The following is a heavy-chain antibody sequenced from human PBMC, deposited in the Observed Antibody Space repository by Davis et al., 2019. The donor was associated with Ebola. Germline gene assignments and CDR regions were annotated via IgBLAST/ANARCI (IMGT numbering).Heavy chain of an antibody. V-gene: IGHV3-30-3*01. J-gene: IGHJ4*02. CDR3: ARDGNELRIVVVTAILAY. Sequence: LSLTCAASGFTFSSYAMHWVRQAPGKGLEWVAVISYDGSNKYYADSVKGRFTISRDNSKNTLYLQMNSLRAEDTAVYYCARDGNELRIVVVTAILAYWGQGTLVTVSS. D-gene: IGHD2-21*02. CDR2: ISYDGSNK. CDR1: GFTFSSYA.